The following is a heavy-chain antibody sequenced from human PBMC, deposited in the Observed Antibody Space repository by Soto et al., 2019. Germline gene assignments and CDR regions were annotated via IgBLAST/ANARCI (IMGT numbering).Heavy chain of an antibody. V-gene: IGHV3-9*01. CDR1: GFTFDDYA. J-gene: IGHJ4*02. CDR2: ISWNSGSI. Sequence: GGSLRLSCAASGFTFDDYAMHWVRQAPGKGLEWVSGISWNSGSIGYADSVKGRLTISRDNAKNSLYLQMNSLRAEDTVLYYCAKDIPRGGSCYDNWVKGSLVTVFS. CDR3: AKDIPRGGSCYDN. D-gene: IGHD2-15*01.